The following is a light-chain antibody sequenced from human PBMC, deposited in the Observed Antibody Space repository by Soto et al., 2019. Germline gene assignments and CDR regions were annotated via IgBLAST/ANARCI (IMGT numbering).Light chain of an antibody. Sequence: EIVLTQSPGTLSLSPGERATLSCRASQSVSSSYLAWYQQKPGQAPRLLIYGASSRATVIPDRLSGSGYGTDFTLTFSRLEPEDFAVYYCQQYGSSPVTFGGGTKVDIK. CDR3: QQYGSSPVT. J-gene: IGKJ4*01. CDR2: GAS. V-gene: IGKV3-20*01. CDR1: QSVSSSY.